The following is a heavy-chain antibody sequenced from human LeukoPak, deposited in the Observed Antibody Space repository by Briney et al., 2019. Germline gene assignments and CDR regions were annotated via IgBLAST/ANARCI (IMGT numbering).Heavy chain of an antibody. CDR1: GYTFTGYY. Sequence: GASVKVSCKASGYTFTGYYMHWVRQAPGQGLEWMGWINPNSGGTNYAQKFQGRVTMTRDTSISTAYMELSRLRADATAVYYCARGLEYSSSSGLGGGYWGQGTLVTVSS. D-gene: IGHD6-6*01. V-gene: IGHV1-2*02. CDR2: INPNSGGT. J-gene: IGHJ4*02. CDR3: ARGLEYSSSSGLGGGY.